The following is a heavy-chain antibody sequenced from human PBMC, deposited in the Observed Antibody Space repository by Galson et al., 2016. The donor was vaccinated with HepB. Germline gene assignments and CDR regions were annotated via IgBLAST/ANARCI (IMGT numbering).Heavy chain of an antibody. CDR2: ISGSGDII. V-gene: IGHV3-23*01. D-gene: IGHD2-2*01. CDR3: ATGQRGGYCDRTSCPISPFYS. J-gene: IGHJ4*02. Sequence: SLRLSCAASGFTFSNYAMSWVRQAPEKGLEWDSVISGSGDIIYYADSVKGRFIISRDNSKNTMLLQMNSLRAEDTALYYCATGQRGGYCDRTSCPISPFYSGGPGTLVTVAS. CDR1: GFTFSNYA.